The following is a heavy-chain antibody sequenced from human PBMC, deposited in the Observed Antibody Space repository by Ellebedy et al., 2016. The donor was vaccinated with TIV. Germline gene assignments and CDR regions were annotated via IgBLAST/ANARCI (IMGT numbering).Heavy chain of an antibody. CDR3: ATYYYGSGRYYKRGMDV. J-gene: IGHJ6*02. D-gene: IGHD3-10*01. CDR1: GYTFSSYY. Sequence: ASVKVSCXASGYTFSSYYMHWVRQAPGQGLEWMGGFDPEDGETIYAQKFQGRVTMTEDTSTDTAYMELSSLRSEDTAVYFCATYYYGSGRYYKRGMDVWGQGTTVTVSS. V-gene: IGHV1-24*01. CDR2: FDPEDGET.